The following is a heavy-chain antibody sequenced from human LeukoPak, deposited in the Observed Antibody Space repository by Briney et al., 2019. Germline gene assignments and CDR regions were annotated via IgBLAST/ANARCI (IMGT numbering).Heavy chain of an antibody. CDR2: ISGSGGST. D-gene: IGHD3-22*01. CDR3: AKAYTYYYDSSGYQFDY. Sequence: GGSLRLSCAASGFTFSSYAMSWVRQAPGKGLEWVSAISGSGGSTYYADSVKGRFTISRDNAKNSLCLQMNSLRAEDTALYYCAKAYTYYYDSSGYQFDYWGQGTLVTVSS. V-gene: IGHV3-23*01. CDR1: GFTFSSYA. J-gene: IGHJ4*02.